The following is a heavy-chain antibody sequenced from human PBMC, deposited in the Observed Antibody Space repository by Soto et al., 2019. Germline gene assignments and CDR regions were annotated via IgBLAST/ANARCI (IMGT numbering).Heavy chain of an antibody. CDR1: GGSISSSSYY. Sequence: SETLSLTCTVSGGSISSSSYYWGWIRQPPGKGLEWIGSIYYSGSTYYNPSLKSRVTISVDTSKNQFSLKLSSVTAADTAVYYCARRWGYGDYWGQGTLVTVS. CDR2: IYYSGST. V-gene: IGHV4-39*01. D-gene: IGHD3-16*01. J-gene: IGHJ4*02. CDR3: ARRWGYGDY.